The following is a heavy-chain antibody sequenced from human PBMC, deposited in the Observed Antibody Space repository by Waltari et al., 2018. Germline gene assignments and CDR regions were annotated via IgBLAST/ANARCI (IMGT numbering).Heavy chain of an antibody. D-gene: IGHD6-6*01. Sequence: QVQLVQSGAEVKKPGSSVTVSCKASGGTFSSYTISWVRQAPGQGLEWMGMIIPVPGKANYTQKVQGRITIAADKSTSTAYMELSSLRSEDTAVYYCARDRIAADYYYGMDVWGQGTTVTVSS. CDR3: ARDRIAADYYYGMDV. CDR2: IIPVPGKA. CDR1: GGTFSSYT. V-gene: IGHV1-69*08. J-gene: IGHJ6*02.